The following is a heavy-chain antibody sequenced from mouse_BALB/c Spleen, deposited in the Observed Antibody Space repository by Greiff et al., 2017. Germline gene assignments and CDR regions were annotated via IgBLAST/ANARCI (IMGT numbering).Heavy chain of an antibody. CDR3: TRSSYDYDRAMDY. Sequence: ESGAELVKPGASVKLSCKASGYTFTSYYMYWVKQRPGQGLEWIGEINPSNGGTNFNEKFKSKATLAVDKSSSTAYMQLSSLTSEDSAVYYCTRSSYDYDRAMDYWGQGTSVTVSS. D-gene: IGHD2-4*01. V-gene: IGHV1S81*02. CDR2: INPSNGGT. J-gene: IGHJ4*01. CDR1: GYTFTSYY.